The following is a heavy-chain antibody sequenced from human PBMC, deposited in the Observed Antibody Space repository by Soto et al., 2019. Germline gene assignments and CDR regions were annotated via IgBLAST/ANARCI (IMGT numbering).Heavy chain of an antibody. J-gene: IGHJ4*02. CDR1: GLTFSNYA. CDR3: AKEGTSGLYYFDY. CDR2: ISGRGSSP. Sequence: EVQLLESGGGLVQPGGSLRLSCAASGLTFSNYARNWVRQAPGKGLEWVSTISGRGSSPYYADSVKGRFTISRDNSKNTLYLQMDSLRAGDSAIYYCAKEGTSGLYYFDYWGQGTLVTVSS. D-gene: IGHD6-19*01. V-gene: IGHV3-23*01.